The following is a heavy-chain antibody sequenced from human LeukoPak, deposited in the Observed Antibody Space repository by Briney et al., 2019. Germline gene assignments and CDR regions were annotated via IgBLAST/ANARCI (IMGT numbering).Heavy chain of an antibody. Sequence: SETLSLTCTVSGGSISSYYWSWIRQPAGKGLEWIGRIYTSGSTNYNPSLKSRVTMSVDTSKNQFSLKLSSVTAADTAVYYCATNPGYCSSTSCHDDAFDIWGQGTMVTVSS. V-gene: IGHV4-4*07. CDR2: IYTSGST. CDR3: ATNPGYCSSTSCHDDAFDI. D-gene: IGHD2-2*01. CDR1: GGSISSYY. J-gene: IGHJ3*02.